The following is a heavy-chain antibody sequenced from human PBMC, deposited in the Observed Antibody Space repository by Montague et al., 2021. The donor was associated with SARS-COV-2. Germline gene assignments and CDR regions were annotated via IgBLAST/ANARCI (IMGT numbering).Heavy chain of an antibody. Sequence: SLRLSCAASGFTFSSYSMSWVRQAPGKGLEWVSSISSSSSYIYYADSVKGRFTISRDNAKNSLYLQMNSLRAEDTAVYYCARDPLDYGLWSSGSYDNAYYYDYGMGGWGQGTTVTVAS. CDR2: ISSSSSYI. J-gene: IGHJ6*02. CDR1: GFTFSSYS. CDR3: ARDPLDYGLWSSGSYDNAYYYDYGMGG. V-gene: IGHV3-21*01. D-gene: IGHD3-10*01.